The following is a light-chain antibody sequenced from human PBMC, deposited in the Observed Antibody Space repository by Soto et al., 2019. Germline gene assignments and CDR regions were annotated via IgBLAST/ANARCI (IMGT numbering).Light chain of an antibody. CDR2: GAS. CDR3: QQYNNWPGT. J-gene: IGKJ4*01. V-gene: IGKV3-15*01. CDR1: QSVSSSY. Sequence: EIVLKQSPATLSLSPGERATLSCRASQSVSSSYLAWYQQKPGQAPRLLIYGASSRATGIPTRFSGSGSGTEFTLTIDSLQSEDFAIYFCQQYNNWPGTFGGGTKVDIK.